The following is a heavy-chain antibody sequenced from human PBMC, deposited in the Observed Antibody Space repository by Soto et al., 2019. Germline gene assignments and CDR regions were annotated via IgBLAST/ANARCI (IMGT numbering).Heavy chain of an antibody. J-gene: IGHJ4*02. Sequence: SETLSLTCAVYGGSFSGYYWSWIRQPPGKGLEWIGEINHSGSTNYNPSLKSRVTISVDTSKNQFSLKLSSVTAADTAVYYCTRGDAAVSGDLYWGQGILVTVSS. V-gene: IGHV4-34*01. CDR3: TRGDAAVSGDLY. CDR2: INHSGST. D-gene: IGHD6-19*01. CDR1: GGSFSGYY.